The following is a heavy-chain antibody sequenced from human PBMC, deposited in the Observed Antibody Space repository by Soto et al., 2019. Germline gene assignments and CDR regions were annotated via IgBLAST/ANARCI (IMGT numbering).Heavy chain of an antibody. J-gene: IGHJ4*02. CDR3: ARDGEVDIVATAFGY. CDR2: IWYDGSNK. Sequence: HPGGSLRLSCAASGFTFSSYGMHWVRQAPGKGLEWVAVIWYDGSNKYYADSVKGRFTISRDNSKNTLYLQMNSLRAEDTAVYYCARDGEVDIVATAFGYWGQGTLVTVSS. D-gene: IGHD5-12*01. CDR1: GFTFSSYG. V-gene: IGHV3-33*01.